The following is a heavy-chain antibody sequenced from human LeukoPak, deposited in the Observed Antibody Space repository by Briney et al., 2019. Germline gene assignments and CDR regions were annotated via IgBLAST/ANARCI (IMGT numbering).Heavy chain of an antibody. CDR3: ARKLGYYYDSSGSIDAFDI. J-gene: IGHJ3*02. CDR1: GGSISSYY. CDR2: IYYTGST. V-gene: IGHV4-59*01. D-gene: IGHD3-22*01. Sequence: SETLSLTCTVSGGSISSYYWSWIGQPPGKGLEWIGYIYYTGSTNYSPSLKSRVTISLDTSKNHFSLKLSSVTAADTAVYYCARKLGYYYDSSGSIDAFDIWGQGTMVIVSS.